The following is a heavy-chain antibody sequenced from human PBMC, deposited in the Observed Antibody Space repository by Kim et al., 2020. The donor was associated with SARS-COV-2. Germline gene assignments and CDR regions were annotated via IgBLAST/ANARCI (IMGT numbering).Heavy chain of an antibody. D-gene: IGHD5-18*01. J-gene: IGHJ4*02. CDR1: GFTFGDYA. V-gene: IGHV3-49*03. Sequence: GESLRLSCTASGFTFGDYAMSWFRQAPGKGLEWVGFIRSKAYGGTTEYAASVKGRFTISRDDSKSIAYLQMNSLKTEDTAVYYCTRDGGLWIQLWFFDYWGQGTLVTVSS. CDR2: IRSKAYGGTT. CDR3: TRDGGLWIQLWFFDY.